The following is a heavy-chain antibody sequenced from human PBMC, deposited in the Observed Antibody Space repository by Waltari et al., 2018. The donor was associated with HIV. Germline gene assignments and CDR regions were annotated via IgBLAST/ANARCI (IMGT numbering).Heavy chain of an antibody. Sequence: VEYGGGVVHTGLHLPPACTAPGFPFSPSATHPTHQAPGKGLEWVGRIRNRVNNYAATYSASASGRFIISRDDSSYKAFLQMTSLTADDTALYYCTSLEGLRLGDSSLFGSRGQGTLVTVSS. V-gene: IGHV3-73*02. CDR3: TSLEGLRLGDSSLFGS. D-gene: IGHD3-16*02. J-gene: IGHJ1*01. CDR1: GFPFSPSA. CDR2: IRNRVNNYAA.